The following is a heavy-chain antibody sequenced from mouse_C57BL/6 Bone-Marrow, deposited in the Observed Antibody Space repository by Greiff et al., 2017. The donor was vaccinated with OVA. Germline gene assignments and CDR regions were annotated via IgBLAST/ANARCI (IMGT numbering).Heavy chain of an antibody. Sequence: EVKLVESGGDLVKPGGSLKLSCAASGFTFSSYGMSWVRQTPDKRLEWVATISSGGSYTYYPDSVKGRFTISRDNAKNTLYLQMSSLKSEDTAMYICARHLNWDWFAYWGQGTLVTVSA. CDR2: ISSGGSYT. CDR3: ARHLNWDWFAY. D-gene: IGHD4-1*01. J-gene: IGHJ3*01. V-gene: IGHV5-6*01. CDR1: GFTFSSYG.